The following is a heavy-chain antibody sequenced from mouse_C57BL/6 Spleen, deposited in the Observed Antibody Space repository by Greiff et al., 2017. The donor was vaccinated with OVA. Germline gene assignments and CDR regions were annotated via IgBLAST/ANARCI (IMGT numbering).Heavy chain of an antibody. V-gene: IGHV5-9-1*02. CDR1: GFHFSSHA. Sequence: DVKLVESGEGLVKPGGSLKLSCAASGFHFSSHAMSWVRQTPEKRLEWVAYISSGGADIYYADTVKGRFTISRDNARNTLYLQMSRLKSEDTAMYYCTRDGYGYDGFAYWGQGTLVTVSA. J-gene: IGHJ3*01. D-gene: IGHD2-2*01. CDR2: ISSGGADI. CDR3: TRDGYGYDGFAY.